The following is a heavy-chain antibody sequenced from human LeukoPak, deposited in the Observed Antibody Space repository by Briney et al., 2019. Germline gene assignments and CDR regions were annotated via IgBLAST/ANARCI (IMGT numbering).Heavy chain of an antibody. CDR3: ASLGGTYDF. CDR2: IYYSGIT. J-gene: IGHJ4*02. V-gene: IGHV4-59*08. D-gene: IGHD3-16*01. CDR1: GDSISSYY. Sequence: PSQTLSLTCTVSGDSISSYYWSWIRQPPGQGLEWIGYIYYSGITNYNPSLKSRVTISVDTSKNQVSLKLSSVTASDTAVYYCASLGGTYDFWGQGTLVTVSS.